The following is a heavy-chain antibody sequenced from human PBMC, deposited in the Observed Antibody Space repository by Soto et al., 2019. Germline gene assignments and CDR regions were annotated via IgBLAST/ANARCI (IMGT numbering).Heavy chain of an antibody. CDR3: ASQNYYDSSGYYVVY. CDR2: IHYSRSS. CDR1: GVSIISFIYY. Sequence: SETLSLTCTFSGVSIISFIYYLSWLRRPPGKGLVWIGKIHYSRSSFYDWSLQSRDTIPENTSKKQFSMKLSYVTVEDTAVYYCASQNYYDSSGYYVVYWGQGTLVT. V-gene: IGHV4-39*01. J-gene: IGHJ4*02. D-gene: IGHD3-22*01.